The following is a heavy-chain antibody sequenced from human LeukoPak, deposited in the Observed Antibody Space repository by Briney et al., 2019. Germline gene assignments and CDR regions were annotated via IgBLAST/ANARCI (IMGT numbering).Heavy chain of an antibody. CDR2: ISDNGSNK. CDR3: AKTRRISGTYRDSFDY. D-gene: IGHD1-7*01. CDR1: GLTFSSYG. J-gene: IGHJ4*02. V-gene: IGHV3-30*18. Sequence: GGSLRLSCAASGLTFSSYGMHWVRQAPGKGLEWVAVISDNGSNKYYTDSVKGRFTISRDNSKNTLYLQMNSLRTEDTAVYYCAKTRRISGTYRDSFDYWGQGTLVTVSS.